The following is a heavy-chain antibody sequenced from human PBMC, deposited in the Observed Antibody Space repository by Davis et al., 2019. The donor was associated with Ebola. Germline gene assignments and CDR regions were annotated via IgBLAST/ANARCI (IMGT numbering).Heavy chain of an antibody. CDR2: ISGSGGST. CDR1: GFTFSSYA. J-gene: IGHJ4*02. CDR3: ARVYCSSTSCFGMYYFDY. Sequence: GESLKISCAASGFTFSSYAMSWVRQAPGKGLEWVSAISGSGGSTYYADSVKGRFTISRDNSKNTLYLKMNSLRAEDTAVYYCARVYCSSTSCFGMYYFDYWGQGTLVTVSS. V-gene: IGHV3-23*01. D-gene: IGHD2-2*01.